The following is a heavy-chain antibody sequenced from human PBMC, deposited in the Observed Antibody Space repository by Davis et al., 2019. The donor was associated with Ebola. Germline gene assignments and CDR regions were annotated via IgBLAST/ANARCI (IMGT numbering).Heavy chain of an antibody. D-gene: IGHD3-16*01. J-gene: IGHJ4*02. CDR1: GGSTSGHY. V-gene: IGHV4-59*11. Sequence: PSETLFLTCSVSGGSTSGHYWSWIRQPPGKRLEWIGSIYYTGSAYYNSSLNSRVTISVETSTNQFSLKLRSVTAADTAVYYCAERGGSLWGQGTLVTVSS. CDR2: IYYTGSA. CDR3: AERGGSL.